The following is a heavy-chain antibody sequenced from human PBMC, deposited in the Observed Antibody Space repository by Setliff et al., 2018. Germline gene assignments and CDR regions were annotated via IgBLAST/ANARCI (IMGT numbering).Heavy chain of an antibody. CDR2: IYSSGST. D-gene: IGHD3-22*01. J-gene: IGHJ4*02. Sequence: SETLSLTCTVSGGSISSGDYYWSWIRQPPGKGLERIGYIYSSGSTYYNPSLKSRVSISVDTSKNQFSLKLSSVTAADTAVYYCARESRYYYDNLGTLDYWGQGTLVTV. CDR3: ARESRYYYDNLGTLDY. V-gene: IGHV4-30-4*08. CDR1: GGSISSGDYY.